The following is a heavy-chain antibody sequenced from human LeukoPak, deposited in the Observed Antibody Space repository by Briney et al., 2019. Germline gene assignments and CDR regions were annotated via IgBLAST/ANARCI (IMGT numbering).Heavy chain of an antibody. J-gene: IGHJ4*02. CDR3: QAYSSSWRIIDY. V-gene: IGHV4-4*02. Sequence: PSGTLSLTCAVSGGSISSSNWWSWVRQPPGKGLEWIGEIYHSGSTNYNPSLKSRVTISVDKSKNQFSLKLSSVTAADTAVYYCQAYSSSWRIIDYWGQGTLVTVSS. CDR2: IYHSGST. CDR1: GGSISSSNW. D-gene: IGHD6-13*01.